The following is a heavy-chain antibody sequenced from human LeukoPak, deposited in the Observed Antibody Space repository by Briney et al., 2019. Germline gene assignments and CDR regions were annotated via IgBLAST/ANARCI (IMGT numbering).Heavy chain of an antibody. CDR3: ASFRGVGWDFVY. J-gene: IGHJ4*02. CDR2: ISWNSGSI. CDR1: GFTFDDYA. V-gene: IGHV3-9*01. D-gene: IGHD3-10*01. Sequence: GGSLRLSCAASGFTFDDYAMHWVRQAPGKGLEWVSGISWNSGSIGYADSVKGRFTISRDNSKNTLYLQINSLRAEDTAVYYCASFRGVGWDFVYWGQGTLVTVSS.